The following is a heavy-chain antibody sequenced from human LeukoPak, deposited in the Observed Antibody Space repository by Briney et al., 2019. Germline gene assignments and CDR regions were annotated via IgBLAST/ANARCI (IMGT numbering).Heavy chain of an antibody. CDR1: GGSISSNSYY. J-gene: IGHJ4*02. CDR2: IYYSGST. Sequence: SETLSLTCTVSGGSISSNSYYWGWIRQPPGKGLEWIGSIYYSGSTNYNPSLKSRVTISVDTSKNQFSLKLSSVTAADTAVYYCARGPQLGDFDYWGQGTLVTVSS. V-gene: IGHV4-39*07. CDR3: ARGPQLGDFDY. D-gene: IGHD3-16*01.